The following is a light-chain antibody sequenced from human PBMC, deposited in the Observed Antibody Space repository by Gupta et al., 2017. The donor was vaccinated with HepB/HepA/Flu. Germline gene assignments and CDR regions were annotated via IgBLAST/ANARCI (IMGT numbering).Light chain of an antibody. CDR2: DAD. Sequence: DIQMTQSPSSLSASVGDRVTITCQASQDISNYLNWYQQKPGKAPKLLIYDADNLETGVPSRFSGSGSGTDFTFTSRSLQNEDIETYDCQQYDNHLFGQGTRVEIK. V-gene: IGKV1-33*01. J-gene: IGKJ5*01. CDR1: QDISNY. CDR3: QQYDNHL.